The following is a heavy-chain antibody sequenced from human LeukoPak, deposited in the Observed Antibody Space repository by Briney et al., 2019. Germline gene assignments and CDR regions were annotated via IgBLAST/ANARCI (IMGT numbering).Heavy chain of an antibody. V-gene: IGHV3-30*04. J-gene: IGHJ4*02. CDR1: GFTFSSYA. CDR2: ISYDGSNK. Sequence: GGSLRLPCAASGFTFSSYAMHWVRQAPGKGLEWVAVISYDGSNKYYADSVKGRFTISTDNSKTTLYLQMNSLRAEDTAVYYCARDSLRGLLWFGELCVVFDYWGQGTLVTVSS. D-gene: IGHD3-10*01. CDR3: ARDSLRGLLWFGELCVVFDY.